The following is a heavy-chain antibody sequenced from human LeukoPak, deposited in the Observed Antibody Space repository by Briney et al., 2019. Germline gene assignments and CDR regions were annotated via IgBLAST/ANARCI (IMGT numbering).Heavy chain of an antibody. CDR3: AREGQHLVHVGNWFDP. V-gene: IGHV1-69*06. Sequence: SVKVSCKASGGTFSSYAISWVRQAPGQGLEWMGGIIPIFGTANYAQKFQGRVTITADKSTSTAYMELSSLRSEDTAVYYCAREGQHLVHVGNWFDPWGQGTLVTVSS. J-gene: IGHJ5*02. CDR2: IIPIFGTA. D-gene: IGHD6-13*01. CDR1: GGTFSSYA.